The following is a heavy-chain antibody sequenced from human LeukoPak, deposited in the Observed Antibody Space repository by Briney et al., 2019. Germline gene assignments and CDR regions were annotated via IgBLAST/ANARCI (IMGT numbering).Heavy chain of an antibody. J-gene: IGHJ4*02. V-gene: IGHV1-18*01. CDR2: ISAYNGNT. D-gene: IGHD4-23*01. Sequence: GASVKVSCKASGYTFTSYGISWVRQAPGQGLECMGWISAYNGNTNYAQKLQGRVTMTTDTSTSTAYMELRSLRSDDTAVYYCARGLDYGGNSGLGYWGQGTLVTVSS. CDR3: ARGLDYGGNSGLGY. CDR1: GYTFTSYG.